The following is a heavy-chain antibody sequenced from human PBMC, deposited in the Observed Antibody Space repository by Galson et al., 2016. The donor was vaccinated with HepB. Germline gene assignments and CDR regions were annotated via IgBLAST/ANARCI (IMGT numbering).Heavy chain of an antibody. D-gene: IGHD2-15*01. CDR2: XXDRXXXI. CDR1: GFSFSXXX. J-gene: IGHJ4*02. Sequence: SLRLSCAASGFSFSXXXMNXXXQAXXXGLXXVAXXXDRXXXIXXADSXXGRFTISRDNAKNSVXLQRNSLRAEDTXXYYCASTCGGGSCFSGQSEYWXQGTLXXVSS. V-gene: IGHV3-21*01. CDR3: ASTCGGGSCFSGQSEY.